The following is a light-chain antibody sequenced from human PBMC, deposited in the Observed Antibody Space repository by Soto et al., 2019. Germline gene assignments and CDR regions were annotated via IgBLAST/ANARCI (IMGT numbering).Light chain of an antibody. Sequence: QSVLTYPASVSGPPGQSITISCTGTSGDIGSYNRVSWYQQHPGKAPKLIIYEVTGRPSGVSNRFSGAKAGNTASLTISGLQAEDEAEYYCSSYTNINTRACVFGTGTKVTVL. CDR1: SGDIGSYNR. CDR3: SSYTNINTRACV. J-gene: IGLJ1*01. V-gene: IGLV2-14*01. CDR2: EVT.